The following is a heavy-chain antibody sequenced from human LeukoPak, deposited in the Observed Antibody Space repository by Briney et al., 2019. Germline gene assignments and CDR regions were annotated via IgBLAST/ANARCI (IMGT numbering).Heavy chain of an antibody. D-gene: IGHD1-7*01. CDR3: ARGGDELYFDY. CDR1: GYTFTSYG. V-gene: IGHV1-69*13. CDR2: IIPIFGTA. Sequence: SVKVSCKASGYTFTSYGISWVRQAPGQGLEWMGGIIPIFGTANYAQKFQGRVTITADESTSTAHMELSSLRSEDTAVYYCARGGDELYFDYWGQGTLVTVSS. J-gene: IGHJ4*02.